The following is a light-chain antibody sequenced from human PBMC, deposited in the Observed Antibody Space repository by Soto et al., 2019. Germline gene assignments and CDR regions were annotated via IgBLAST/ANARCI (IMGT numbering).Light chain of an antibody. Sequence: QSVLTQPASVSGSPGQTITISCTGTSIDVGGHDYVSWYQHHPGKAPKLMIYGGTNRPSGVSNRFSGSKSGNTASLTISGLQPEDEEDYYCTSYIHRRALVVFGGGTKLTVL. J-gene: IGLJ2*01. V-gene: IGLV2-14*01. CDR3: TSYIHRRALVV. CDR1: SIDVGGHDY. CDR2: GGT.